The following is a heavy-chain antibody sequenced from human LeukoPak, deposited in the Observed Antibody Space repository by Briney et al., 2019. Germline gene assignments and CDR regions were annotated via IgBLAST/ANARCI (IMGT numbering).Heavy chain of an antibody. CDR3: ASLGYCSGGSCSRPPPPYSRFDY. Sequence: SQTLSLTCTVSGGSISSGGYYWSWIRQHPGKGLEWIGYIYYSGSTYCNPSLKSRVTISVDTSKNQFSLKLSSVTAADTAVYYCASLGYCSGGSCSRPPPPYSRFDYWGQGTLVTVSS. CDR1: GGSISSGGYY. J-gene: IGHJ4*02. D-gene: IGHD2-15*01. V-gene: IGHV4-31*03. CDR2: IYYSGST.